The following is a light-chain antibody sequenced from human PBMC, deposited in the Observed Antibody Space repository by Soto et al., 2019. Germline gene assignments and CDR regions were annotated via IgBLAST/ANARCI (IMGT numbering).Light chain of an antibody. Sequence: QSVLTQSSSASASLGSSVKLTCTLSSGHSSYINAWHQQQPGKAPRYLMKLEGIGSYNKGSGVPDRYSGSTSGADRYLTISNHQVEDEADYSCANWDSNTRVFGGGTKLTVL. V-gene: IGLV4-60*02. CDR1: SGHSSYI. CDR3: ANWDSNTRV. J-gene: IGLJ3*02. CDR2: LEGIGSY.